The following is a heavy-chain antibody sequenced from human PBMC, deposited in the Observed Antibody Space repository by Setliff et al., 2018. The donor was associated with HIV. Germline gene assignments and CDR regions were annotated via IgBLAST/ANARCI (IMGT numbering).Heavy chain of an antibody. J-gene: IGHJ3*02. CDR3: ARGRRNEWELLLLAFDM. CDR2: INHSGTT. Sequence: PSETLSLTCAVYGGSFSGYYWSWIRQPPGKGLEWIGEINHSGTTNYNPSLKSRVTISADTSKKQFSLKLSSVTAAETALYYCARGRRNEWELLLLAFDMWGQGTMVTVSS. V-gene: IGHV4-34*01. D-gene: IGHD1-26*01. CDR1: GGSFSGYY.